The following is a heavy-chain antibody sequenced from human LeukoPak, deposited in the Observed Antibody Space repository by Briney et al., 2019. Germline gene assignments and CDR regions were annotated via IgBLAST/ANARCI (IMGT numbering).Heavy chain of an antibody. CDR1: GFTFSSYS. CDR3: ARDLGLAFPAAFDI. Sequence: PGGSLRLSCAASGFTFSSYSMNWVRQAPGKGLEWVSSISSSSSYIYYADSVKGRFTISRDNAKNSLYLQMNSLRAEDTAVYYCARDLGLAFPAAFDIWGQGTVVTVSS. CDR2: ISSSSSYI. J-gene: IGHJ3*02. V-gene: IGHV3-21*01.